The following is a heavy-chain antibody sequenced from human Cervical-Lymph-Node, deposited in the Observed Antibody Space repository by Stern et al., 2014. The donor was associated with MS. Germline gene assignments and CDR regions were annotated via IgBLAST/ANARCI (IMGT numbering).Heavy chain of an antibody. V-gene: IGHV4-59*01. CDR2: IYYSGST. Sequence: VQLVESGPGLVKPSETLSLTCTVSGGSISSYYWSWIRQPPGKGLEWIGYIYYSGSTNYNPSLKSRVTISVDTSKNQFSLKLSSVTAADTAVYYCARRIAVAGTSRYWYFDLWGRGTLVTVSS. J-gene: IGHJ2*01. D-gene: IGHD6-19*01. CDR1: GGSISSYY. CDR3: ARRIAVAGTSRYWYFDL.